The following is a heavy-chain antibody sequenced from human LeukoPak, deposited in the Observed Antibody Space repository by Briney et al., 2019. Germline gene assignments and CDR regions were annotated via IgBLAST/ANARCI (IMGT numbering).Heavy chain of an antibody. CDR1: GGSFSGYY. CDR3: ARLHLVSSGWYPMADS. V-gene: IGHV4-34*01. J-gene: IGHJ4*02. D-gene: IGHD6-19*01. Sequence: SETLSLTCAVYGGSFSGYYWSWIRQPPGKGLEWIGEISHSGSTNYTPSLKSRVTISVDTSKNQFSLKLSSVTAADTAVYYCARLHLVSSGWYPMADSWGQGTLVTVSS. CDR2: ISHSGST.